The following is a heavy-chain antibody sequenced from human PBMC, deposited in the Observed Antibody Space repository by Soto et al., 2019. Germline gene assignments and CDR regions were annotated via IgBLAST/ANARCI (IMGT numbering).Heavy chain of an antibody. J-gene: IGHJ4*02. CDR1: GFTFSSYG. V-gene: IGHV3-33*01. CDR3: AGARYFDWLLDY. Sequence: QVQLVESGGGVVQPGRSLRLSCAASGFTFSSYGMHWVRQAPGKGLEWVAVIWYDGSNKYYADSVKGRFTISRDNSKNTLYLQMNSLRDEDTAVYYCAGARYFDWLLDYWGQGTLVTVSS. CDR2: IWYDGSNK. D-gene: IGHD3-9*01.